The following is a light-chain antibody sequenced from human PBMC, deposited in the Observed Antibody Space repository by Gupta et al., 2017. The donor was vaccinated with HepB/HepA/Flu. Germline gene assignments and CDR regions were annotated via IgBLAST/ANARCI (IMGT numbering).Light chain of an antibody. J-gene: IGLJ2*01. Sequence: QSPLTQPASVSGSPGQSTTISCTGTSSDVGGYNYVSWYQHHPGNAPKLMIYDVSNRPSGVSNRFSGSKSGNTASLTISGLQAEDEADYYCSSYTSSSTVVFGGGTKLTVL. CDR3: SSYTSSSTVV. CDR2: DVS. CDR1: SSDVGGYNY. V-gene: IGLV2-14*03.